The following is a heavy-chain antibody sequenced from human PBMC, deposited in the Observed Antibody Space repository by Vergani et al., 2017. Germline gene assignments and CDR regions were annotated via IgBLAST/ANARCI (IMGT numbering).Heavy chain of an antibody. CDR3: AGAFGRGYDLGGALDY. Sequence: QVQLVQSGAEVKKPGSSVKVSCKASGGTFSSYAISWVRQAPGQGLEWMGGITPIFGTANYAQKFQGRVTITADESTSTAYMELSSLRSEDTAVYYCAGAFGRGYDLGGALDYWGQGTLVTVSS. CDR2: ITPIFGTA. D-gene: IGHD5-12*01. J-gene: IGHJ4*02. V-gene: IGHV1-69*13. CDR1: GGTFSSYA.